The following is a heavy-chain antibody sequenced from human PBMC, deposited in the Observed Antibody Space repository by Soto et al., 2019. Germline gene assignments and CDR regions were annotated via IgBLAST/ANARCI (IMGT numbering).Heavy chain of an antibody. CDR3: VRSREGYNLVADY. J-gene: IGHJ4*02. CDR1: GFTFSGYR. V-gene: IGHV3-74*01. D-gene: IGHD5-12*01. Sequence: EAQLVESGGGLVQPGGSLRLSCAASGFTFSGYRMHWVRQAPERGLVWVSRINGDGTTTHYADSVKGRFTISRDNAKNTLYLQMNSLRAEDTAVYSCVRSREGYNLVADYWGQGTLVTVSS. CDR2: INGDGTTT.